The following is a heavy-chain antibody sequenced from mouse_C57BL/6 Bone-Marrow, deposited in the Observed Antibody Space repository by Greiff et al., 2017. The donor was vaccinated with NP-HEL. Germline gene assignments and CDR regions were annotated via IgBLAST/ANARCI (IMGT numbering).Heavy chain of an antibody. V-gene: IGHV2-2*01. D-gene: IGHD2-1*01. Sequence: QVQLQQSGPGLVQPSQSLSITCTVSGFSLTSYGVHWVRQSPGKGLEWLGVIWSGGSTDYNAAFLSSLSISKDNSKSQVFFKMNSLQADDTAIYYCARNYGNYEAWFAYWGQGTLVTVSA. J-gene: IGHJ3*01. CDR1: GFSLTSYG. CDR2: IWSGGST. CDR3: ARNYGNYEAWFAY.